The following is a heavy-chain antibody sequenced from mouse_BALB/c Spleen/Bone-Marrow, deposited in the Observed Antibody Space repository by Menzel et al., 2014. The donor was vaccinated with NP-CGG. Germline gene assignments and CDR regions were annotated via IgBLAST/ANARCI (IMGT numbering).Heavy chain of an antibody. CDR2: INPSTGYT. J-gene: IGHJ3*01. D-gene: IGHD2-1*01. CDR1: GYTFTRYW. V-gene: IGHV1-7*01. CDR3: ACGNYYPAY. Sequence: QVQLQQSGAELAKPGASVKMSCKASGYTFTRYWMHWVKQRPGQGLEWIGYINPSTGYTEYNQKFKDKATLTADKSSSTAYMQLSSLTSEDSAVYYCACGNYYPAYWGQGTLVTVSA.